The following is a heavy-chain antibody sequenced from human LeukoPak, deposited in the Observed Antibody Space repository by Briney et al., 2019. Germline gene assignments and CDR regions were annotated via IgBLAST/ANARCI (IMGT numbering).Heavy chain of an antibody. CDR3: SRSGVYYDTLTGSSPFDS. J-gene: IGHJ4*02. V-gene: IGHV4-59*01. CDR2: IFYSGNT. Sequence: SETLSLTCTVSGGSISSYFWSWFRQPPGKGLEWIGYIFYSGNTNYNPSLQSRVTILVDTSKNQFSLNLSSVTAADTAVYYCSRSGVYYDTLTGSSPFDSWGQGTLITVSS. CDR1: GGSISSYF. D-gene: IGHD3-9*01.